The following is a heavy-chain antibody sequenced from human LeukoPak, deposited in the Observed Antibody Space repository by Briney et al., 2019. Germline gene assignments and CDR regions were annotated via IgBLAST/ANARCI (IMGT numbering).Heavy chain of an antibody. CDR3: ARENQQWLNDAFDI. Sequence: ASVKVSCKASGYTFTSYGISWVRQAPGQGLEWMGWISAYNGNTNYAQKLQGRVTMTTDTSTSTAYMELRSLRSDDTAVYYCARENQQWLNDAFDIWGQGTMVTVSS. J-gene: IGHJ3*02. V-gene: IGHV1-18*01. CDR1: GYTFTSYG. D-gene: IGHD6-19*01. CDR2: ISAYNGNT.